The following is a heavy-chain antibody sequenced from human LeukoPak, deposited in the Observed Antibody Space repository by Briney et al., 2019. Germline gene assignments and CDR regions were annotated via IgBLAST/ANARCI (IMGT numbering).Heavy chain of an antibody. Sequence: GASVKVSCKASGYTFTSYYIHWVRQAPGQGLEWMGIINPSGGSTSYAQKFQGRVTMTRDTSTSTVYMELSSLRSEDTAVYYCARDSHYYDSSGYLDYWGQGTLVTVSS. J-gene: IGHJ4*02. D-gene: IGHD3-22*01. V-gene: IGHV1-46*01. CDR3: ARDSHYYDSSGYLDY. CDR2: INPSGGST. CDR1: GYTFTSYY.